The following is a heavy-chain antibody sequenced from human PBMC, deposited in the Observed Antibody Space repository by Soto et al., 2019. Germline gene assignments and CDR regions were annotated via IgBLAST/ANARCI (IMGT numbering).Heavy chain of an antibody. V-gene: IGHV3-33*01. J-gene: IGHJ3*01. Sequence: QEQLVESGGGTVQPGGSLRLSCAVSGFTLDTYGMHWVRQAAGQGLEWVAVSWHDGRHLDYADSVRGRFTVFREDSKNPLLLEMTGLRGDDSAVYFCARDWGACTPGECYSHGFDLWGQGTLVTVSS. D-gene: IGHD2-21*01. CDR1: GFTLDTYG. CDR2: SWHDGRHL. CDR3: ARDWGACTPGECYSHGFDL.